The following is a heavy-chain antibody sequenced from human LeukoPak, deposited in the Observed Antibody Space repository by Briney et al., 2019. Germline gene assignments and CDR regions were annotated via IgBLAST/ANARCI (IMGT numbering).Heavy chain of an antibody. Sequence: GGSLRLSCAVSGFTFSMHWVRPAPGKGLVWVSRISSDGSNTNYADSVRGRFTISRDNAKNTLYLQMNSLRVEDTAVYYCIRVPYWGQGALVTVSS. V-gene: IGHV3-74*01. CDR2: ISSDGSNT. CDR3: IRVPY. CDR1: GFTFS. J-gene: IGHJ4*02.